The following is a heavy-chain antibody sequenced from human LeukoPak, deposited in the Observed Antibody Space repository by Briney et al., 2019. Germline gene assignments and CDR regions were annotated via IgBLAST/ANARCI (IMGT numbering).Heavy chain of an antibody. V-gene: IGHV1-18*01. CDR2: ISAYNGNT. J-gene: IGHJ4*02. D-gene: IGHD1-26*01. Sequence: ASVKVSCKASGYTFTSYGISWVRQAPGQGLEWMGWISAYNGNTNYAQKLQGRVTITTDTSTSTAYMELRSLRSDDTAVYYCARDFVGGALPGPPDYWGQGTLVTVSS. CDR3: ARDFVGGALPGPPDY. CDR1: GYTFTSYG.